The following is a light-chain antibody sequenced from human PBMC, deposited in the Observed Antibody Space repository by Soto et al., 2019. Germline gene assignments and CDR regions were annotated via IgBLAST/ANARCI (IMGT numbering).Light chain of an antibody. Sequence: DIQMTQSPCSLSASVGDRVTITCRASQSISSYLNWYQQKPGKAPKLLIYAASSLQSGVPSRFSGSGSGTDFTLTISSLQPEDFATYYCQQSYSTPPTLGQGTKVDIK. J-gene: IGKJ1*01. V-gene: IGKV1-39*01. CDR1: QSISSY. CDR3: QQSYSTPPT. CDR2: AAS.